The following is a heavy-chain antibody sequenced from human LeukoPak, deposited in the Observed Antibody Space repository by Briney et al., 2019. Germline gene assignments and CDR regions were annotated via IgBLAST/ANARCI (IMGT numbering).Heavy chain of an antibody. CDR1: GGTFSSYV. V-gene: IGHV1-69*13. CDR2: IIPIFDTA. J-gene: IGHJ4*02. D-gene: IGHD1-26*01. Sequence: SVKVSCKASGGTFSSYVMSWVRQAPGQELEWMGGIIPIFDTANYAQKFQGRVTIIADESTSTAYMELSSLRSEDTAVYYCANLRMGYFDYWGQGTLVTVSS. CDR3: ANLRMGYFDY.